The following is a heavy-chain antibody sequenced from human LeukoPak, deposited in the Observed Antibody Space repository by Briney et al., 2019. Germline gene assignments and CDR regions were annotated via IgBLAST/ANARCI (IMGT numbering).Heavy chain of an antibody. V-gene: IGHV1-2*02. CDR3: ARDREHYYGSERYSRWFDP. D-gene: IGHD3-10*01. CDR1: GYTFIGYY. Sequence: ASVTVSCKASGYTFIGYYLHWVRQAPGQGLEWMGWISPNSGDTKYSEKFQGRVTMTRDTSIDTAYLDLSGLRSDDTAVYYCARDREHYYGSERYSRWFDPWGQGTLVTVSS. CDR2: ISPNSGDT. J-gene: IGHJ5*02.